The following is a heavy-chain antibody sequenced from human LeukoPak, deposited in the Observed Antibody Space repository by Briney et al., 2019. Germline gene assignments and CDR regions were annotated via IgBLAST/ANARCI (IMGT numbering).Heavy chain of an antibody. CDR2: IYRGGGT. Sequence: GGSLRLSCAASGFTFTNYAMTWVRQAPGKGLEWVSVIYRGGGTAYADSVKDRFTISRDNFKNMVYLHMNSLKAEDTAVYYCARDVIYASEIYSYGDCLGQGTLVTVSS. J-gene: IGHJ4*02. D-gene: IGHD3-16*01. CDR1: GFTFTNYA. CDR3: ARDVIYASEIYSYGDC. V-gene: IGHV3-66*01.